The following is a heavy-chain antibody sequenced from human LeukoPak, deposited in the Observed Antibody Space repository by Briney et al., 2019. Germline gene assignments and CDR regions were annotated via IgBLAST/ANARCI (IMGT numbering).Heavy chain of an antibody. D-gene: IGHD3-10*01. J-gene: IGHJ3*02. Sequence: ASVKLSCKASGYTFTSYDINWVRQATGQGLEWMGWMNPNSGNTGYAQKFKGRVTMTRNTSINTAYMKLNSLRSEDTAVYYCSRSVVGGVVYAFDIWGQGTMVTVSS. CDR3: SRSVVGGVVYAFDI. V-gene: IGHV1-8*01. CDR2: MNPNSGNT. CDR1: GYTFTSYD.